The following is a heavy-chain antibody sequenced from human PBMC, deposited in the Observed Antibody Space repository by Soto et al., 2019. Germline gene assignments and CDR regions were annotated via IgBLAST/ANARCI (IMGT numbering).Heavy chain of an antibody. CDR3: ASLSYDHLW. V-gene: IGHV4-39*01. Sequence: QLQLQESGPGLVKPSETLSLTCTVSGGSISSSTYYWGWIRQSPGKGLEWIGSIFYSGSTYFNPSFKSRVTXXVATSKNQFSLKLSSVTVADTAIYYCASLSYDHLWWGQGTLVTVSS. CDR2: IFYSGST. J-gene: IGHJ4*02. CDR1: GGSISSSTYY. D-gene: IGHD3-3*01.